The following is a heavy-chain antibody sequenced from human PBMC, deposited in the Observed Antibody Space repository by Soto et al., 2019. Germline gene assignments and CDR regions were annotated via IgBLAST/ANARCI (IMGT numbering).Heavy chain of an antibody. Sequence: ASVKVSCKASGYTFTSYAMHWVRQAPGQRLEWMGWINAGNGNTKYSQKFQGRVTITRDTSASTAYMELSSLRSEDTAVYYCASTGPAVSGWYQGFDYWGQGTLVTVSS. J-gene: IGHJ4*02. D-gene: IGHD6-19*01. CDR1: GYTFTSYA. CDR2: INAGNGNT. V-gene: IGHV1-3*01. CDR3: ASTGPAVSGWYQGFDY.